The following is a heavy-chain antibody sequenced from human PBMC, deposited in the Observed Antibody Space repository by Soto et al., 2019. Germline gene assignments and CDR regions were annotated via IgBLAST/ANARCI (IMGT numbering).Heavy chain of an antibody. CDR3: ARDDSSGWYYWFDP. Sequence: ASVKVSCKASGYTFTSYDINWVRQATGQGLEWMGWMNPNSGNTGYAQKLQGRVTMTTDTPTSTAYMELRSLRSDDTAVYYCARDDSSGWYYWFDPWGQGTLVTVSS. J-gene: IGHJ5*02. CDR2: MNPNSGNT. V-gene: IGHV1-8*01. D-gene: IGHD6-19*01. CDR1: GYTFTSYD.